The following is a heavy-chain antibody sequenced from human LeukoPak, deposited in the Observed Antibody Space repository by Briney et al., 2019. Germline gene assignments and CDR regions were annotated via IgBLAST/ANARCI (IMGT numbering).Heavy chain of an antibody. D-gene: IGHD2-21*01. CDR1: GFTFSTYG. V-gene: IGHV3-30*02. Sequence: GGSLRLSCAASGFTFSTYGMHWVRQAPGKGLEWVAFIRHDGSNKYYVDSVKGRFTISRDNSKNTLYVQMNSLRAEDTAVYYCAKGPIYSADYWGQGTLVTVSS. CDR3: AKGPIYSADY. CDR2: IRHDGSNK. J-gene: IGHJ4*02.